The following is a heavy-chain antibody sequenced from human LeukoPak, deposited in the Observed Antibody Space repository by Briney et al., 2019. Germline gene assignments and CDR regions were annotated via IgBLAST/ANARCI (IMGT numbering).Heavy chain of an antibody. D-gene: IGHD1-26*01. CDR2: IYTSGST. CDR1: GGSISNYY. J-gene: IGHJ4*02. Sequence: SETLSLTCTVSGGSISNYYWSWIRQPAGKGLEWIGRIYTSGSTNYNPSLKSRVTMSVDTSKNQFSLKLNFVTAADTAVYYCARGSGGSSDIDFDYWGQGHLVTVSS. CDR3: ARGSGGSSDIDFDY. V-gene: IGHV4-4*07.